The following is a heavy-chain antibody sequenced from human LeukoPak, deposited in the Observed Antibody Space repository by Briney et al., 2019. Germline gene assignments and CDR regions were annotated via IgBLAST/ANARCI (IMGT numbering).Heavy chain of an antibody. V-gene: IGHV1-3*01. J-gene: IGHJ3*02. Sequence: ASVKVSCKASGYTFTSYALHWVRQAPGQRLEWMGWINVANGNTKYSQEFQGRVTITRDTSASTAYMELSSLRSEDTAVYYCARIGARELEVYAFDIWGQGTMVTVSS. CDR1: GYTFTSYA. D-gene: IGHD1-26*01. CDR3: ARIGARELEVYAFDI. CDR2: INVANGNT.